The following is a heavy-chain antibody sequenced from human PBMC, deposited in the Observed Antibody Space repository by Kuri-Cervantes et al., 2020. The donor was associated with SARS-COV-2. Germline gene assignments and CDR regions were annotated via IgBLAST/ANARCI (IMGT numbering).Heavy chain of an antibody. CDR1: GLTFSSYS. CDR2: ISSSSSYI. Sequence: GESLKISCAASGLTFSSYSMNWVRQAPGKGLEWVSSISSSSSYIYYADSVKGRFTISRDNSKNTLYLQMNSLRAEDTAVYYCAKWDYGDYFDYWGQGTLVTGAS. CDR3: AKWDYGDYFDY. V-gene: IGHV3-21*04. D-gene: IGHD4-17*01. J-gene: IGHJ4*02.